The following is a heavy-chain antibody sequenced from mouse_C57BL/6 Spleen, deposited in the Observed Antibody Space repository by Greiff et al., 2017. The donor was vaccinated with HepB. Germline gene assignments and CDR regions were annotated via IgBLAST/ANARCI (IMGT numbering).Heavy chain of an antibody. CDR3: ARGATVVATNDY. J-gene: IGHJ2*01. CDR1: GYTFTSYW. V-gene: IGHV1-69*01. CDR2: IDPSDSYT. D-gene: IGHD1-1*01. Sequence: VQLQQSGAELVMPGASVKLSCKASGYTFTSYWMHWVKQRPGQGLEWIGEIDPSDSYTNYNQKFKGKSTLTVDKSSSTAYMQLSSLTSEDSAVYYCARGATVVATNDYWGQATTLTVSS.